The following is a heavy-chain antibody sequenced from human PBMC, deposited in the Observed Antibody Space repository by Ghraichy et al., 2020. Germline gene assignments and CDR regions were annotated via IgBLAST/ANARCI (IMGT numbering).Heavy chain of an antibody. V-gene: IGHV4-59*12. J-gene: IGHJ6*03. Sequence: SETLSLTCTVSGGSISSYYWSWIRQPPGKGLEWIGYIYYSGSTNYNPSLKSRVTISVDTSKNQFSLKLSSVTAADTAVYYCARDALNPTTVIGYYYYMDVWGKGTTVTVSS. CDR2: IYYSGST. D-gene: IGHD4-11*01. CDR1: GGSISSYY. CDR3: ARDALNPTTVIGYYYYMDV.